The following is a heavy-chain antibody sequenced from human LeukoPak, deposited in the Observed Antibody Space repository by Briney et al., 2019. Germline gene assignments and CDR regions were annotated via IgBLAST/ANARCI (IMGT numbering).Heavy chain of an antibody. V-gene: IGHV3-15*01. CDR1: GFIFSSAW. D-gene: IGHD3-22*01. Sequence: GGSLRLSCEASGFIFSSAWMTWVRQAPGKGLEWVGHIKSQSSGGTTDYAAPVKGRFSISRDDSKKRLYLQMNRLRTEDTAVYYCARGLCTSTGCYQGPFDFWGQGVLVTVSS. CDR2: IKSQSSGGTT. J-gene: IGHJ4*02. CDR3: ARGLCTSTGCYQGPFDF.